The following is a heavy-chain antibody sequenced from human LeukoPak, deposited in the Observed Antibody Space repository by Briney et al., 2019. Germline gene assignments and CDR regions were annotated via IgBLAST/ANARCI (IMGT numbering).Heavy chain of an antibody. J-gene: IGHJ5*02. CDR1: GYSISSGYY. CDR2: IYHSGST. D-gene: IGHD2-15*01. Sequence: SETLSLTCTVSGYSISSGYYWGWIRQPPGKGLEWIGSIYHSGSTYYNPSLKSRVTISVDTSKNQFSLKLSSVTAADTAVYYCARGYCSGGSCYLGLPGPWFDPWGQGTLVTVSS. CDR3: ARGYCSGGSCYLGLPGPWFDP. V-gene: IGHV4-38-2*02.